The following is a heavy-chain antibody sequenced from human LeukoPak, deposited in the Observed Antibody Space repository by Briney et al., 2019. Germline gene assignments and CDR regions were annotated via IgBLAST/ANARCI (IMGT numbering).Heavy chain of an antibody. V-gene: IGHV1-24*01. Sequence: ASVKVSCKFSGYTLTVLSMHWVRQAPGKGLEWMGGFDPEDGETIYAQKFQGRVTMTEDTPTDTAYMELSSLRSEDTAVYYCATGDIVVVVAAQFDYWGQGTLVTVSS. CDR1: GYTLTVLS. CDR2: FDPEDGET. D-gene: IGHD2-15*01. J-gene: IGHJ4*02. CDR3: ATGDIVVVVAAQFDY.